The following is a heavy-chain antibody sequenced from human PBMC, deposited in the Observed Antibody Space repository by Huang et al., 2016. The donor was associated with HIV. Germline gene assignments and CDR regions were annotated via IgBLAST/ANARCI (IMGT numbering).Heavy chain of an antibody. D-gene: IGHD1-26*01. CDR2: IYSSGST. Sequence: ESGPGLVKPSQTLSLTCTVSGGSITGGSYYWSWIRQPAGKGLEWIGHIYSSGSTSQNPPLNRRVSISFDTSKNQVSLRLGSVTAADTAVYYCARVRSGTSYYKYMDVWGKGTTVTVSS. J-gene: IGHJ6*03. V-gene: IGHV4-61*09. CDR3: ARVRSGTSYYKYMDV. CDR1: GGSITGGSYY.